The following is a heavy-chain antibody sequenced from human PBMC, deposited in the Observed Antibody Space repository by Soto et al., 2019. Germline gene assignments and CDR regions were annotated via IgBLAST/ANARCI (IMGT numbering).Heavy chain of an antibody. D-gene: IGHD5-18*01. CDR2: IYYSGST. J-gene: IGHJ5*02. Sequence: SETLSLTCTVSGGSISSYYWSWIRQPPGKGLEWIGYIYYSGSTNYNPSLKSRVNISVDTSKNQFSLKLSSVTAADTAVFYCAASGLYSYGYYLRFDPWGQGTLVTVSS. CDR3: AASGLYSYGYYLRFDP. CDR1: GGSISSYY. V-gene: IGHV4-59*01.